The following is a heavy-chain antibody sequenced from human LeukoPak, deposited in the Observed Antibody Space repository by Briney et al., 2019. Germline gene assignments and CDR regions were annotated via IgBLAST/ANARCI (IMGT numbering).Heavy chain of an antibody. D-gene: IGHD6-13*01. CDR3: ARDSGGSSWP. CDR1: GFIFSNYA. CDR2: ISYDGSNK. V-gene: IGHV3-30*04. J-gene: IGHJ3*01. Sequence: GGSLRLSCAASGFIFSNYAMHWVRQAPGKGLEWVAVISYDGSNKYYADSVKGRFTISRDNSKNTLYLQMNSLRAEDTAVYYCARDSGGSSWPWGQGTMVTVSS.